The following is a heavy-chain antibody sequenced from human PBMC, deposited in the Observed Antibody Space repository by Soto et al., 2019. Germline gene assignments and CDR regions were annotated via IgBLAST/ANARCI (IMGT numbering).Heavy chain of an antibody. Sequence: EVQLLESGGGLVQPGGSLRLSCAASGFTFSSYAMSWVRQAPGKGLEWVSAISGSGGSTYYADSVKGRFTISRDNSKNTLYLQMNSLRAEDTAVYYCAVYYDFWSGHNSDYWGQGTLVTVSS. D-gene: IGHD3-3*01. CDR1: GFTFSSYA. CDR3: AVYYDFWSGHNSDY. V-gene: IGHV3-23*01. CDR2: ISGSGGST. J-gene: IGHJ4*02.